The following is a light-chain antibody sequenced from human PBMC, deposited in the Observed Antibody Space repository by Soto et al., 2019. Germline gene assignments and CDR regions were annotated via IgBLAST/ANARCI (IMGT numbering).Light chain of an antibody. CDR3: SSYTSSSTYV. CDR1: SSDVGSYNR. Sequence: QSALTQPPSVSGSPGQSVTISCTGTSSDVGSYNRVSWYQQPPGTAPKLMISEVSNRPPGVPDRFSGSKSGNTASLTISGLQAEDEADYYCSSYTSSSTYVFGTGTKVTVL. V-gene: IGLV2-18*02. J-gene: IGLJ1*01. CDR2: EVS.